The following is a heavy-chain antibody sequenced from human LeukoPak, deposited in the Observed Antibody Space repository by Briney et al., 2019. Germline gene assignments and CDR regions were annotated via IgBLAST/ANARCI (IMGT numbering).Heavy chain of an antibody. CDR1: GFTFSRYW. CDR3: TRDQEGSDY. J-gene: IGHJ4*02. Sequence: GGSLRLSCAASGFTFSRYWMSWVRQAPGKGLEWVANINEDGSEKNYVDSVKGRFTISRDNAKNSLYLEMNSLRAEDTAVYYCTRDQEGSDYWGQGTLVTVSS. CDR2: INEDGSEK. V-gene: IGHV3-7*01.